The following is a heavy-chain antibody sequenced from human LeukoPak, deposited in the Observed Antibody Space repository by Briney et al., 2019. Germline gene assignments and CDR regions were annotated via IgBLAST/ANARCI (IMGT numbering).Heavy chain of an antibody. J-gene: IGHJ3*02. D-gene: IGHD3-10*01. Sequence: GGSLRLSCAASGFTFSSYAMSWVRQAPGKGLEWVSAISGSGGSTYYADSVKGRFTISRDNSKNTLYLQMNSLRAEDTAVYYCAKDFYYGSGSYRRAFDIWGQGTMVTVSS. V-gene: IGHV3-23*01. CDR1: GFTFSSYA. CDR2: ISGSGGST. CDR3: AKDFYYGSGSYRRAFDI.